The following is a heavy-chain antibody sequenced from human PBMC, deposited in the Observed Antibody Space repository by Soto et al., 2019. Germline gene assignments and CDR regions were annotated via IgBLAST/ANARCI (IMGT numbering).Heavy chain of an antibody. CDR1: GGSISSYY. CDR3: ERDTGGSGNLSFDY. V-gene: IGHV4-59*01. Sequence: PSETLSLTCTVSGGSISSYYWSWIRQPPGKGLEWIGYIYYSGSTNYNPSLKSRVTISVDTSKNQVSLKLSSVTDADTAVYYCERDTGGSGNLSFDYWGQGTLVTVSS. D-gene: IGHD2-8*02. J-gene: IGHJ4*02. CDR2: IYYSGST.